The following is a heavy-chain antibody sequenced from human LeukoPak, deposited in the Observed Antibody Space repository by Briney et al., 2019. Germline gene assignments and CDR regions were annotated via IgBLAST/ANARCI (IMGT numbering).Heavy chain of an antibody. CDR3: VRKFATGD. CDR2: VKSDGTAT. V-gene: IGHV3-74*01. CDR1: GFTFSSHL. D-gene: IGHD1-14*01. J-gene: IGHJ4*02. Sequence: GGSLRLSCAASGFTFSSHLMHWVRQAQGTGLVWVSSVKSDGTATNYADSVKGRFTISRDNAKNTLYLQMNSLRVEDTAVYYCVRKFATGDWGQGTLVSVSS.